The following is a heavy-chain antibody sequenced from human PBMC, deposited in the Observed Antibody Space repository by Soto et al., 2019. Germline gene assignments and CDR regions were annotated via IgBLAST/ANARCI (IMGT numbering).Heavy chain of an antibody. CDR1: GGSISSYY. J-gene: IGHJ4*02. Sequence: QVQLQESGPGLVKPSETLSLTCTVSGGSISSYYWSWIRQPPGKGLEWIGYIYYSGSTNYNPSLKSRVTISVDTSKNQFSLKLSSVPAADTAVYYCASALGGSSWYVSHWGQGTLVTVSS. D-gene: IGHD6-13*01. CDR3: ASALGGSSWYVSH. V-gene: IGHV4-59*08. CDR2: IYYSGST.